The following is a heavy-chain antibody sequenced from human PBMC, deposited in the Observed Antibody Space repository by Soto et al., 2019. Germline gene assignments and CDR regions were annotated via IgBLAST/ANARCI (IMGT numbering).Heavy chain of an antibody. CDR1: GYTLTELS. J-gene: IGHJ4*02. CDR2: FDPEDGET. V-gene: IGHV1-24*01. Sequence: ASVKVSCKVSGYTLTELSMHWVRQAPGKGLEWMGGFDPEDGETIYAQKFQGRVTMTEDTSTDTAYMELSSLRSEDTAVYYCATSTLGSFGELLYGFDYWGQGTLVTVSS. D-gene: IGHD3-10*01. CDR3: ATSTLGSFGELLYGFDY.